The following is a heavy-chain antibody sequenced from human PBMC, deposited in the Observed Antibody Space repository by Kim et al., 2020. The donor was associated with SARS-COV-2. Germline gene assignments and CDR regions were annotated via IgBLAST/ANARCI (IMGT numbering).Heavy chain of an antibody. V-gene: IGHV3-30*18. J-gene: IGHJ4*02. CDR2: ITYDGSNK. D-gene: IGHD6-13*01. Sequence: GGSLRLSCAASGFTFSSYGMHWVRQAPGKGLEWVAAITYDGSNKYYADSVKGRFTISRDNSKNTLYLQMNSLRAEDTAVYHCAKKGYSSSWFLDDWGQGTLVTVSS. CDR1: GFTFSSYG. CDR3: AKKGYSSSWFLDD.